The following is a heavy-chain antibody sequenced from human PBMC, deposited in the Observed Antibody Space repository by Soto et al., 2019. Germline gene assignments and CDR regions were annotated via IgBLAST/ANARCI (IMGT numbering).Heavy chain of an antibody. CDR1: GGTFSSYA. J-gene: IGHJ6*02. CDR2: IIPIFGTA. Sequence: QVQLVQSGAEVKKPGSSVKVSCKASGGTFSSYAISWVRQAPGQGLEWMGGIIPIFGTANYAQKFQGRVTITADESKSTAYMELSSLRSDDTAVYYCARGYSSPRQNYDYYYYGMDVWGQGTTVTVSS. CDR3: ARGYSSPRQNYDYYYYGMDV. D-gene: IGHD6-13*01. V-gene: IGHV1-69*01.